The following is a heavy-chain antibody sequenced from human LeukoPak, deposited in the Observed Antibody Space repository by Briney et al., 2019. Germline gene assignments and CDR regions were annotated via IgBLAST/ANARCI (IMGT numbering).Heavy chain of an antibody. CDR1: GFTFSSYA. J-gene: IGHJ4*02. CDR2: ISGSGGST. CDR3: AKRPKAYYYDSSGYYYFDY. V-gene: IGHV3-23*01. Sequence: GGSLRLSCAASGFTFSSYAMSWVRQAPGKGLEWVSAISGSGGSTYYADSVKGRFTISRDNSKNTLYLQMNSLRAEDTAVYYCAKRPKAYYYDSSGYYYFDYWGQGTLVTVSS. D-gene: IGHD3-22*01.